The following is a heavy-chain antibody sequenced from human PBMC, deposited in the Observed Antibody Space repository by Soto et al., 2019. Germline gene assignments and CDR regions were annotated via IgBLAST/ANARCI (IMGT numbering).Heavy chain of an antibody. J-gene: IGHJ5*02. CDR1: GFTFSSYA. D-gene: IGHD6-13*01. CDR3: AKAGAAGMYNWFDP. V-gene: IGHV3-23*01. CDR2: ISGSGGST. Sequence: GGSLRLSCAASGFTFSSYAMSWVRQAPGKGLEWFSAISGSGGSTYYADSVKGRFTISRDNSKNTLYLQMNSLRAEDTAVYYCAKAGAAGMYNWFDPWGHGTLVTVSS.